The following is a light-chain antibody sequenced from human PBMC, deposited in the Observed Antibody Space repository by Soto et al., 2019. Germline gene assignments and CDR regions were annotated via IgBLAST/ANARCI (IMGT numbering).Light chain of an antibody. J-gene: IGKJ5*01. V-gene: IGKV3-11*01. CDR1: QSVGIY. CDR3: QHRYTWPPA. Sequence: EIVLTQSPATLSLSPGERATLSCRASQSVGIYLGWYQQRPGQAPRLLIYDASNRAAGIPARFSGSGSGTDFTLTINSLEPEDFAVYDCQHRYTWPPAFVQGTRLDIK. CDR2: DAS.